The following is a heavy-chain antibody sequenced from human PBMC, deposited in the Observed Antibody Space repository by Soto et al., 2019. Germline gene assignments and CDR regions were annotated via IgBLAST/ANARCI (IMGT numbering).Heavy chain of an antibody. CDR3: ARDIPYSGATKYFDY. CDR1: GFTFSGFY. V-gene: IGHV3-11*06. J-gene: IGHJ4*02. D-gene: IGHD2-21*01. CDR2: ISSSSDYT. Sequence: QVQLVESGGGLVEPGGSLRLSCAVSGFTFSGFYMSWIRQAPGKGLQWISHISSSSDYTHYADSVKGRFTISRDNSKSLLYQQMNIMRAEDTAVYYCARDIPYSGATKYFDYWGQGTLVIVSS.